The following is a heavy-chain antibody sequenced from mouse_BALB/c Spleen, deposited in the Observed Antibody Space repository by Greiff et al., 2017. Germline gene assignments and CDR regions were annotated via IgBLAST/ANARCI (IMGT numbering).Heavy chain of an antibody. V-gene: IGHV3-2*02. CDR3: AREGIYYGSSPDWYFDV. CDR1: GYSITSDYA. Sequence: EVMLVESGPGLVKPSQSLSLTCTVTGYSITSDYAWNWIRQFPGNKLEWMGYISYSGSTSYNPSLKSRISITRDTSKNQFFLQLNSVTTEDTATYYCAREGIYYGSSPDWYFDVWGAGTTVTVSA. D-gene: IGHD1-1*01. J-gene: IGHJ1*01. CDR2: ISYSGST.